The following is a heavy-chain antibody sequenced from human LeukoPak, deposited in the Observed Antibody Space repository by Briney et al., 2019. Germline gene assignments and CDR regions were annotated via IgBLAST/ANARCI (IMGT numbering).Heavy chain of an antibody. CDR1: GGSISSSSYY. D-gene: IGHD3-22*01. J-gene: IGHJ3*02. CDR2: IYYSGST. Sequence: SETLSLTCTVSGGSISSSSYYWGWIRQPPGKGLEWIGSIYYSGSTYYNPSLKSRVTISVDTSKNQFSLKLSSVTAAGTAVYYCASTYYYDSSGPPMGAFDIWGQGTMVTVSS. V-gene: IGHV4-39*01. CDR3: ASTYYYDSSGPPMGAFDI.